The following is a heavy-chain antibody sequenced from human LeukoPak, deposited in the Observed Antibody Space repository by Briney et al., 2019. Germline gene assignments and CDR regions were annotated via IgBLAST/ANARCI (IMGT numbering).Heavy chain of an antibody. CDR3: AGVSPLDGYNYDFGAFDI. Sequence: ASVKVSCKASGYTFTNYTLNWVRQAPGQGLEWMGWIDTNTGNPTYAQGFIGRFVFSLDTSVTTAYLQISSLKAEDTAVYYCAGVSPLDGYNYDFGAFDIWGQGTMVTVSS. CDR2: IDTNTGNP. J-gene: IGHJ3*02. D-gene: IGHD5-24*01. CDR1: GYTFTNYT. V-gene: IGHV7-4-1*02.